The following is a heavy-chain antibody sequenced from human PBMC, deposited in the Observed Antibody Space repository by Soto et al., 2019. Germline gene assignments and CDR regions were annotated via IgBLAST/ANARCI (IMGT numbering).Heavy chain of an antibody. V-gene: IGHV3-23*01. Sequence: PGGSLRLSCAASGFTFSTYAMAWVRQAPGKGLEWVSGVSASGLNTDYADSVKGRFTISRDNSKNTLYLQMNSLRADDTAVYYCARDFRDYYDSSGYSWFDPWGQGTQVTVSS. CDR2: VSASGLNT. CDR1: GFTFSTYA. CDR3: ARDFRDYYDSSGYSWFDP. D-gene: IGHD3-22*01. J-gene: IGHJ5*02.